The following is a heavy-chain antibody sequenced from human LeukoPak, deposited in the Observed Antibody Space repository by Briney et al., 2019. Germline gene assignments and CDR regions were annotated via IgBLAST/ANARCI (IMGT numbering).Heavy chain of an antibody. CDR2: FDPEDGET. J-gene: IGHJ3*02. V-gene: IGHV1-24*01. CDR1: GYTLTELS. CDR3: ATALGGDYVGDAFDI. Sequence: ASVKVSYKVSGYTLTELSMHWVRQAPGKGLEWMGGFDPEDGETIYAQKFQGRVTVTEDTSTDTAYMELSSLRSEDTAVYYCATALGGDYVGDAFDIWGQGTMVTVSS. D-gene: IGHD4-17*01.